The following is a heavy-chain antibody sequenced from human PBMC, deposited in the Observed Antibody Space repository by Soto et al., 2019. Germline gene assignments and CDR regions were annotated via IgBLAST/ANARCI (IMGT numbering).Heavy chain of an antibody. CDR1: GYTFTSYG. CDR2: ISAYNGNT. J-gene: IGHJ3*02. D-gene: IGHD2-15*01. V-gene: IGHV1-18*01. CDR3: ARDGLGYCSGGSYCAFDI. Sequence: ASVKVSCKASGYTFTSYGISWVRQAPGQGLEWMGWISAYNGNTNYAQKLQGRVTMTTDTSTSTAYMELRSLRSDDTAVYYCARDGLGYCSGGSYCAFDIWGQGTMVT.